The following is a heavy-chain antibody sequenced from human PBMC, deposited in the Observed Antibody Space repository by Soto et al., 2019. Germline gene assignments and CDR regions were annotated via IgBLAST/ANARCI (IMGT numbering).Heavy chain of an antibody. Sequence: TLSLTCAVSGGSISSGGYSWSWIRQPPGKGLEWIGYIYHSGSTYYNPSLKSRVTISVDRSKNQFSLKLSSVTAADTAVYYCAREPYYYDSSGYLSRSGGMDVWGQGTTVTVSS. V-gene: IGHV4-30-2*01. J-gene: IGHJ6*02. CDR3: AREPYYYDSSGYLSRSGGMDV. CDR1: GGSISSGGYS. D-gene: IGHD3-22*01. CDR2: IYHSGST.